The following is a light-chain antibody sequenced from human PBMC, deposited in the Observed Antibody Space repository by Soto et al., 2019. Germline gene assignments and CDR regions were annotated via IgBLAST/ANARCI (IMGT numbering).Light chain of an antibody. V-gene: IGKV3-20*01. Sequence: EIVLTQSPGTLSLSPGERATLSCRTSQRVSSSYLAWYQQKPGQAPRLLIYDTSDRATGIPDRFSASGSGTDFTLTISRLEPEDFAVYYCQHYGTSALFGPGTKVDIK. CDR2: DTS. J-gene: IGKJ3*01. CDR1: QRVSSSY. CDR3: QHYGTSAL.